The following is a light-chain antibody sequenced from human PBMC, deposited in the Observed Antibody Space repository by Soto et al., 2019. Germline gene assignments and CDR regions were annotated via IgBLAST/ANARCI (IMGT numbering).Light chain of an antibody. CDR1: QSVLYSSNNKNY. CDR3: QQYYSAPYT. Sequence: DIVMTQSPDSLAVCLGERATINCKSSQSVLYSSNNKNYLTWYQQTPGQPPRLLIYWASTRESGVPDRFSGSGSGTDFTLTISSLQAEDAAVYYCQQYYSAPYTFGQGTKLEIK. V-gene: IGKV4-1*01. CDR2: WAS. J-gene: IGKJ2*01.